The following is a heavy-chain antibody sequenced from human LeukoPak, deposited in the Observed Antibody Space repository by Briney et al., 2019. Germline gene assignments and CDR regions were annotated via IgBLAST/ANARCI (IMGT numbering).Heavy chain of an antibody. CDR1: GGSFSGYY. J-gene: IGHJ6*02. CDR3: ARGSGMTTSLYYSGMDV. V-gene: IGHV4-34*01. D-gene: IGHD4-11*01. CDR2: INHSGST. Sequence: PSETLSLTCAVYGGSFSGYYWSWIRQPPGKGLEWIGEINHSGSTNYNPSLKSRVTISVDTSKNQFSLKLSSVTAADTAVYYCARGSGMTTSLYYSGMDVWGQGTTVTVSS.